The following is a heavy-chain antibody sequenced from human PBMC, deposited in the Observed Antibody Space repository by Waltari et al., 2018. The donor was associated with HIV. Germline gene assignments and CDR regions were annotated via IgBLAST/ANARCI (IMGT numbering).Heavy chain of an antibody. CDR3: ANTHDYGDYRPFDY. V-gene: IGHV3-23*01. D-gene: IGHD4-17*01. CDR1: GFTFNNYA. CDR2: MCGRDGPT. J-gene: IGHJ4*02. Sequence: EVQLLESGGGLVLPGGSLRLSCVASGFTFNNYAMTWVRQAPGKGLEWVSTMCGRDGPTYYADSVKGRFTIARDNFKNTLYLQMNSLRAEDTAIYFCANTHDYGDYRPFDYWGPGALVTVSS.